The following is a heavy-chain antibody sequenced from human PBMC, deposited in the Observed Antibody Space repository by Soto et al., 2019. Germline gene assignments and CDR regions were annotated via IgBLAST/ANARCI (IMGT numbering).Heavy chain of an antibody. V-gene: IGHV3-73*01. CDR1: GFTFSGSA. D-gene: IGHD4-17*01. CDR2: IRSKANSYAT. Sequence: PGGSLRLSCAASGFTFSGSAMHWVRQASGKGLEWVGRIRSKANSYATAYAASVKGRFTISRDDSKNTAYLQMNSLKTEDTAVYYCTRPEPYGYYYYGMDVWGQGTTVTVSS. J-gene: IGHJ6*02. CDR3: TRPEPYGYYYYGMDV.